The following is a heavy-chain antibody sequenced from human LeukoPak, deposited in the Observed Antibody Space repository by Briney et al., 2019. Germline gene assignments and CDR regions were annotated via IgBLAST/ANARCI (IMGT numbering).Heavy chain of an antibody. J-gene: IGHJ5*02. Sequence: PGRSLRLSCAASGFTFSNYGMHWVRQAPGKGLEWVAVIRYDGTNKYYADSVRGRFTISRDNSKNTLYLQMNSLRADDTAVYYCVRVKVEMATIGWLDPWGQGTLVTVSS. CDR1: GFTFSNYG. CDR2: IRYDGTNK. D-gene: IGHD5-24*01. CDR3: VRVKVEMATIGWLDP. V-gene: IGHV3-33*01.